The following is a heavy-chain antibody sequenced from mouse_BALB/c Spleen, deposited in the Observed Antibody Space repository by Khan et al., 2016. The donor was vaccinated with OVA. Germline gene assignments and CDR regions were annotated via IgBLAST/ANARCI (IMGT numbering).Heavy chain of an antibody. CDR3: TRSYDSYYFDY. Sequence: VQLQQSGTVLARPGASVKMSCKASGYSFTNYWMHWVKQRPGQVLEWIGAIYPGNSDTRYNQKFKGKAKLTAVTSASTAYMELSSLTNEDSAVYYCTRSYDSYYFDYWGQGTTRTVSS. CDR2: IYPGNSDT. J-gene: IGHJ2*01. V-gene: IGHV1-5*01. D-gene: IGHD2-4*01. CDR1: GYSFTNYW.